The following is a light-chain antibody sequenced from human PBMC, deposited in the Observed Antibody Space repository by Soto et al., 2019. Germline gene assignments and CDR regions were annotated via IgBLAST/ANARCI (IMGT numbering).Light chain of an antibody. CDR2: DAS. Sequence: EIVLTKSPGTLSLSPGEIATLSFTASQSVSSTYLIWYQQKPGQAPRLLIYDASNRATGIPARFSGSGSGTDFTLTISSLEPEDFAVYYCQQRSNWPRTFGQGTKV. V-gene: IGKV3-11*01. CDR3: QQRSNWPRT. CDR1: QSVSSTY. J-gene: IGKJ1*01.